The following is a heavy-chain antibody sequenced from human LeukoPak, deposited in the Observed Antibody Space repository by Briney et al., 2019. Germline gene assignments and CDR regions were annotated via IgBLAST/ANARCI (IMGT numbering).Heavy chain of an antibody. CDR1: GYTFTGYY. J-gene: IGHJ3*02. CDR2: INPNSGGT. V-gene: IGHV1-2*02. D-gene: IGHD3-10*01. Sequence: ASVKVSCKASGYTFTGYYMHWVRQAPGQGLEWMGWINPNSGGTNYAQKFQGRVTMTRDTSISTAYMELSRLRSDDTAVYYCARDRSSSRPKGAFDIWGQGTMVTVSS. CDR3: ARDRSSSRPKGAFDI.